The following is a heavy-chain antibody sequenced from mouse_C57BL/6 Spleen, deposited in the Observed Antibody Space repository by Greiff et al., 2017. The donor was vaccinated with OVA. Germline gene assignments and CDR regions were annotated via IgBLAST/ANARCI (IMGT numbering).Heavy chain of an antibody. V-gene: IGHV1-61*01. J-gene: IGHJ2*01. Sequence: VKLQQPGAELVRPGSSVKLSCKASGYTFTSYWMDWVKQRPGQGLEWIGNIYPSDSETHYNQKFKDKATLTVDKSSSTAYMQLSSLTSEDSAVYYCARWSGHYFDYWGQGTTLTVSS. CDR2: IYPSDSET. CDR3: ARWSGHYFDY. D-gene: IGHD3-2*02. CDR1: GYTFTSYW.